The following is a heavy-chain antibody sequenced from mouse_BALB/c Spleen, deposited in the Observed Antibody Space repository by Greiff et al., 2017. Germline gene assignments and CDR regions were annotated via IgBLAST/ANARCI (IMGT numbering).Heavy chain of an antibody. CDR1: GYTFTSYY. V-gene: IGHV1S56*01. D-gene: IGHD2-4*01. J-gene: IGHJ3*01. Sequence: QVQLKQSGPELVKPGASVRISCKASGYTFTSYYIHWVKQRPGQGLEWIGWIYPGNVNTKYNEKFKSKATLTVDKSSSTAYMQLSSLTSEDSAVYYCARGYDYDGGFAYWGQGTLVTVSA. CDR2: IYPGNVNT. CDR3: ARGYDYDGGFAY.